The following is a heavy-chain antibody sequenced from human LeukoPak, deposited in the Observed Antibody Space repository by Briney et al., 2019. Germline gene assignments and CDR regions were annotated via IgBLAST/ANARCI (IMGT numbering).Heavy chain of an antibody. J-gene: IGHJ5*02. Sequence: SETLSLTCTVSGGSISSGGYYWSWIRQHPGKGLEWIGYIYYSGSTYYNPSLKSRVTISVDTSKNQFSLKLSSVTAADTAAYYCARAIVVVVAATLTSWFDPWGQGTLVTVSS. CDR2: IYYSGST. D-gene: IGHD2-15*01. V-gene: IGHV4-31*03. CDR3: ARAIVVVVAATLTSWFDP. CDR1: GGSISSGGYY.